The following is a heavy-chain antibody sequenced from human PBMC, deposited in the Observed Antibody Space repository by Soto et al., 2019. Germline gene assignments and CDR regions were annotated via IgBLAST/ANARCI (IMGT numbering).Heavy chain of an antibody. CDR2: ISYDGSNK. D-gene: IGHD6-13*01. V-gene: IGHV3-30*18. J-gene: IGHJ5*02. CDR3: AKWSYSSSWYEGGAKTYNWFDP. Sequence: QVQLVESGGGVVQPGRSLRLSCAASGFTFSSYGMHWVRQAPGKGLEWVAVISYDGSNKYYADSVKGRFTISRDNSKNTLYLQMNSRRAEDTDVYYCAKWSYSSSWYEGGAKTYNWFDPWGQGTVVTVSS. CDR1: GFTFSSYG.